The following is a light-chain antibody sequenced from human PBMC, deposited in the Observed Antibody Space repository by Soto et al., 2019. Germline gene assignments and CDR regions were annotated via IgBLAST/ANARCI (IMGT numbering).Light chain of an antibody. V-gene: IGKV1D-12*01. CDR3: QQANSFPRT. CDR2: DAS. J-gene: IGKJ1*01. Sequence: DIQMTQSPSSVSASVGDRVTITCRASQAISTWLAWYQQKPGKAPKLLIYDASNLQTGVPSRFSGSGSGTDFTLTISSQQPEDFATYSCQQANSFPRTFGQGTKVEIK. CDR1: QAISTW.